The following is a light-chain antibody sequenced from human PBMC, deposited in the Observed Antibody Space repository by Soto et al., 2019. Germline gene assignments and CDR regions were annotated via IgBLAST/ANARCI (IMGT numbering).Light chain of an antibody. V-gene: IGKV3-15*01. CDR1: QSVSSN. CDR3: QQYNNWPRT. Sequence: IMITQSPATLSVSPGETATLSCRASQSVSSNLAWYQQKPGQAPRLLIYGASTRATGIPARFSGSGSGTEFTLTISSLQSEDFAVYYCQQYNNWPRTFGQGTKVDIK. J-gene: IGKJ1*01. CDR2: GAS.